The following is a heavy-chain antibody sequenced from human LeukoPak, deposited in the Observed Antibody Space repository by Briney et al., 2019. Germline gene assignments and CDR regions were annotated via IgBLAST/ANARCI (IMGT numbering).Heavy chain of an antibody. CDR3: ARGDDESLDH. D-gene: IGHD3-16*01. V-gene: IGHV3-74*01. J-gene: IGHJ4*02. Sequence: GGSLRLSCAASGFVFSSYWMHWGRQVPGRGLVWVSRIYTDGSYTNYADSVKGRFTISRDNAKNTLSLHMNSLRAEDMGVYYCARGDDESLDHWGQGTLVTVSS. CDR1: GFVFSSYW. CDR2: IYTDGSYT.